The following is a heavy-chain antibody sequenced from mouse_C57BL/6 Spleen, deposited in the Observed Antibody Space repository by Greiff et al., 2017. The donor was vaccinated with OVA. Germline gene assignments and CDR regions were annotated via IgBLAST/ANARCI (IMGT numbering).Heavy chain of an antibody. D-gene: IGHD1-1*01. CDR1: GYAFSSSW. CDR2: IYPGDGDT. CDR3: ARENYYGSSWAY. V-gene: IGHV1-82*01. Sequence: VQLQQSGPELVKPGASVKISCKASGYAFSSSWMNWVKQRPGKGLEWIGRIYPGDGDTNYNGKFKGKATLTADKSSSTAYMQLSSLTSEDSAVYFCARENYYGSSWAYWGQGTLVTVSA. J-gene: IGHJ3*01.